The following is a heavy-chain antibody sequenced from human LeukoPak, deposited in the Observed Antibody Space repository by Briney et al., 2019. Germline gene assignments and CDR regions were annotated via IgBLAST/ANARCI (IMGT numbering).Heavy chain of an antibody. D-gene: IGHD3-10*01. J-gene: IGHJ4*02. CDR2: ISWNSGSI. CDR3: AKDIYGSGSSFAFDY. CDR1: GFTFDDYA. V-gene: IGHV3-9*01. Sequence: GGSLRLSCVASGFTFDDYAMHWVRQAPGKGLEWVSGISWNSGSIGYADSVKGRFTISRDNAKNSLYLQMNSLRAEDTALYYCAKDIYGSGSSFAFDYWGQGTLVTVSS.